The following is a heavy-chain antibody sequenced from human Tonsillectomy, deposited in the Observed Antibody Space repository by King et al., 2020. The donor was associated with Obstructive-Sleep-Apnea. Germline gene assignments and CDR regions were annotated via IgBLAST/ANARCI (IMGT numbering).Heavy chain of an antibody. CDR1: GFTFTSSA. J-gene: IGHJ2*01. D-gene: IGHD6-19*01. CDR2: IVVGSGNT. Sequence: QLVQSGPEVKKPGTSVKVSCKASGFTFTSSAMQWVRQARGQRLEWIGWIVVGSGNTNYAQKFQERVTITRDMSTSTAYMELSSLRSEDTAVYYCAARLRQQWLVFPTFLDLWGRGTLVTVSS. V-gene: IGHV1-58*02. CDR3: AARLRQQWLVFPTFLDL.